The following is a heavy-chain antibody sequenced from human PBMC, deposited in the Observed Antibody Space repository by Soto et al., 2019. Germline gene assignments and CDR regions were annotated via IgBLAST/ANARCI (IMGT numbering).Heavy chain of an antibody. CDR2: ISGSSGNA. J-gene: IGHJ4*02. V-gene: IGHV1-18*01. CDR3: AREMAGLGGEYDY. D-gene: IGHD3-16*01. Sequence: QVQLVQSGAEVKNPGASVKVSCKTSGYTFTKYGVGWVRQAPGPGLEWMGWISGSSGNANYAEKVQGRMTLTTDTSTSTAYIQLRSLRSDDTAVYYCAREMAGLGGEYDYWGQGTLVTVSS. CDR1: GYTFTKYG.